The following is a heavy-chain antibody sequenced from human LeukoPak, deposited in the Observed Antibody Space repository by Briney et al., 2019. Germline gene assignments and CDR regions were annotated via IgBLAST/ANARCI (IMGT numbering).Heavy chain of an antibody. V-gene: IGHV4-4*07. CDR1: GGSISSYY. D-gene: IGHD3-10*01. J-gene: IGHJ3*02. CDR2: IYTSGST. Sequence: SETLSLTCTVSGGSISSYYWSWIRQPAGEGLEWIGRIYTSGSTNYNPPLKSRVTMSVDTSKNQFSLKLSSVTAADTAVYYCARSMVQGVIIVDAFDIWGQGTMVTVSS. CDR3: ARSMVQGVIIVDAFDI.